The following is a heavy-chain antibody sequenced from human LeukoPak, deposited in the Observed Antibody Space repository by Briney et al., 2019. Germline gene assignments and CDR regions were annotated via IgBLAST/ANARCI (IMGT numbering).Heavy chain of an antibody. V-gene: IGHV4-59*08. J-gene: IGHJ4*02. CDR2: IYYSGST. CDR3: ARFAPIRSVAGGYFDY. CDR1: GGSISSYY. Sequence: SESLSLTCTGSGGSISSYYWSWIRQPPGKGLERIGYIYYSGSTNYNPSLKSRVTISVDTSKNQFSLKLSSVTAADTAVYYCARFAPIRSVAGGYFDYWGQGTLVTVCS. D-gene: IGHD6-19*01.